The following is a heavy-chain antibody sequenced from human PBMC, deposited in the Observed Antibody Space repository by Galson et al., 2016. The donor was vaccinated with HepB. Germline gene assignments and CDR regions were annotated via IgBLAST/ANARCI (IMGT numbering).Heavy chain of an antibody. CDR1: GFTVSSDY. CDR3: ARDQTRRGPTTFDN. CDR2: IYSGGTT. V-gene: IGHV3-53*01. J-gene: IGHJ4*02. D-gene: IGHD1-26*01. Sequence: SLRLSCAASGFTVSSDYMNWVRQAPGKGLEWVSVIYSGGTTYYADSVKGRFTISRDNSKNTVYLQMNSLRAEDTGVYYCARDQTRRGPTTFDNWGQGTLVTVSS.